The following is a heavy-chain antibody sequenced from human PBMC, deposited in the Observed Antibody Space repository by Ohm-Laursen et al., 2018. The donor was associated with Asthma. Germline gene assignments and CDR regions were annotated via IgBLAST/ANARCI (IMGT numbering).Heavy chain of an antibody. CDR2: ITSSSTYI. Sequence: SLRLSCAATGFTFSSYSMNWVRQAPGKGLDWVSSITSSSTYIYYADSVKGRFTISRDNGKNSLYLQMNSLRAEDTAVYYCAKILRATNGYYYYYGMDVWGQGTTVTVSS. J-gene: IGHJ6*02. V-gene: IGHV3-21*04. D-gene: IGHD1-26*01. CDR3: AKILRATNGYYYYYGMDV. CDR1: GFTFSSYS.